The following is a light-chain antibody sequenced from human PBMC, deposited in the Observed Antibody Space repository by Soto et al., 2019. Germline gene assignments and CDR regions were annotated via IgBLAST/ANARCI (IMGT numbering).Light chain of an antibody. J-gene: IGLJ2*01. Sequence: QTVVTQEPSLTVSPGGTVTLTCASNTGAVTSGYYPNWFQQKPGQAPRALIYSTSVKHSWTPARFSGSLLGGKAALTLSGVLPEDEADYLCLFYYTDAWIFGGGTMLTVL. CDR3: LFYYTDAWI. V-gene: IGLV7-43*01. CDR2: STS. CDR1: TGAVTSGYY.